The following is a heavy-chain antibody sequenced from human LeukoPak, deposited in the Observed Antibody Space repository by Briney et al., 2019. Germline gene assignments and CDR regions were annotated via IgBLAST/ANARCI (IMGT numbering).Heavy chain of an antibody. CDR1: GYSFTSYW. CDR3: ATNLGCSGGSCTQVDHFDY. J-gene: IGHJ4*02. CDR2: IYPGDSDT. D-gene: IGHD2-15*01. Sequence: KPGESLKISCKGSGYSFTSYWIGWVRQMPGKGLEWMGIIYPGDSDTRYSPSFQGQVTISADKSISTAYLQWSSLKASDTAMYYCATNLGCSGGSCTQVDHFDYWGQGALVTVSS. V-gene: IGHV5-51*01.